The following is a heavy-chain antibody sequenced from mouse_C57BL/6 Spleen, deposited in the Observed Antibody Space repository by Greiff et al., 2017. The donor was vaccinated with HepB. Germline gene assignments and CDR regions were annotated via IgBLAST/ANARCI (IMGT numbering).Heavy chain of an antibody. CDR3: ARDGERGYGKPERFAY. Sequence: VQLQQSGAELVKPGASVKLSCKASGYTFTEYTIHWVKQRSGQGLEWIGWFYPGSGSIKYNEKFKDKATLTADKSSSTVYMELSRLTSEDTAVYCCARDGERGYGKPERFAYWGQGTLVTVSA. J-gene: IGHJ3*01. CDR2: FYPGSGSI. D-gene: IGHD2-10*02. V-gene: IGHV1-62-2*01. CDR1: GYTFTEYT.